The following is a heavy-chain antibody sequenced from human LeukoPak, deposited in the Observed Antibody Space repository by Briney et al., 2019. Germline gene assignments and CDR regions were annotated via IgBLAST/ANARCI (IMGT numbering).Heavy chain of an antibody. V-gene: IGHV4-59*01. Sequence: WETLSLTCTVSGVSICSYYWRWVRQAPGKGLEWVGDIYYSGSTYYNPSLKSRVTISVDTSKTQFSLKLSSVTAADTAVYYCARSWNDRGALYFDYWGQGTLVTVSS. CDR1: GVSICSYY. CDR3: ARSWNDRGALYFDY. CDR2: IYYSGST. D-gene: IGHD1-1*01. J-gene: IGHJ4*02.